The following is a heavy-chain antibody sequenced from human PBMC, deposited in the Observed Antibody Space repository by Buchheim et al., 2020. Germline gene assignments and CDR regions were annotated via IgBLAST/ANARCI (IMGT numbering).Heavy chain of an antibody. D-gene: IGHD3-22*01. J-gene: IGHJ6*02. CDR3: ARVVRGYYDSSGYPPGYYYGMDV. CDR2: INPNSGGT. CDR1: GYTFTGYY. V-gene: IGHV1-2*02. Sequence: QVQLVQSGAEVKKPGASVKVSCKASGYTFTGYYMHWVRQAPGQGLEWMGWINPNSGGTNYAQKFQGRVTMTRDTSIRTAYLELSRLRSDDTAVYYCARVVRGYYDSSGYPPGYYYGMDVWGQGTT.